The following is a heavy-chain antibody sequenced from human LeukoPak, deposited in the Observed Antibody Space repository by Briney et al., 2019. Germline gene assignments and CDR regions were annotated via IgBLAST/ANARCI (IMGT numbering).Heavy chain of an antibody. CDR1: GFTVSSNY. J-gene: IGHJ4*02. CDR3: ARDEYYYDGSAYHYYFDY. CDR2: MYSGGNT. Sequence: GGSLRLSCAASGFTVSSNYMSWVRQAPGKGLEWVSVMYSGGNTYYADSVKGRFTISRDNSKNTLYLQMNSLRAEDSAVYYCARDEYYYDGSAYHYYFDYWGQGTLVTVSS. V-gene: IGHV3-53*01. D-gene: IGHD3-22*01.